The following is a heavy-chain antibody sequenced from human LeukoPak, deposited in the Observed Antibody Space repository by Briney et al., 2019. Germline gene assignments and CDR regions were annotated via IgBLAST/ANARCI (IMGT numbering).Heavy chain of an antibody. J-gene: IGHJ6*02. V-gene: IGHV1-24*01. D-gene: IGHD5-18*01. Sequence: GASVKVSCKVSGYTLTELSMHWVRQAPRKGLEWMGGMDPEDGETIYAQKFQGRVTMTEDTSTDTAYMELSSLRSEDTAVYYCATPSDSADYYYYGMDVWGQGTTVTVSS. CDR2: MDPEDGET. CDR1: GYTLTELS. CDR3: ATPSDSADYYYYGMDV.